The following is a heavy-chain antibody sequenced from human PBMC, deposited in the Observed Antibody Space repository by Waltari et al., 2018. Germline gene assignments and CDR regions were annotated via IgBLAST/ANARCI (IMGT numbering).Heavy chain of an antibody. Sequence: QVQLVQSGAEVKKPGASVKVSCKASGYTFTGYYMHWVRQAPGQGLELMGRINPNSGGPNYAQRFQCMVTMTSDTPISTAYMELSRLRSDDTAVYYCARVLQGSSCWYRYLGQGTLVTVSS. J-gene: IGHJ4*02. CDR2: INPNSGGP. D-gene: IGHD6-19*01. CDR1: GYTFTGYY. CDR3: ARVLQGSSCWYRY. V-gene: IGHV1-2*06.